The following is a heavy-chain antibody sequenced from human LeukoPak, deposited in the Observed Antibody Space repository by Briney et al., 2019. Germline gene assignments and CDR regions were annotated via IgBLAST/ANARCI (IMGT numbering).Heavy chain of an antibody. J-gene: IGHJ4*02. CDR1: GGSISSGSYY. V-gene: IGHV4-61*02. D-gene: IGHD7-27*01. CDR2: IYTSGST. CDR3: ARGLGFDY. Sequence: SQTLSLTCTVSGGSISSGSYYWSWIRQPAGKGLEWIGRIYTSGSTNYNPSLKSRVTISVDTSKNQFSLKLSSVTAADTAVYYCARGLGFDYWGQGTLVTVSS.